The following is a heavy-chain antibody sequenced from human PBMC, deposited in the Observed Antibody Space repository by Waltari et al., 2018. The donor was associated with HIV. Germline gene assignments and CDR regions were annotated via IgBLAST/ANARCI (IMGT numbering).Heavy chain of an antibody. CDR3: ARGGGAAAGTVDY. J-gene: IGHJ4*02. CDR1: GFTFISYW. CDR2: IRPDGNDK. Sequence: EVQLVESGGGLVQPGGSLRLSCAASGFTFISYWMSWVRQAPGKGLEWVANIRPDGNDKYYVDSVKGRFTISRDNVKNSLYLQMNTLRAEDTAVYYCARGGGAAAGTVDYWGQGTLVTVSS. V-gene: IGHV3-7*01. D-gene: IGHD6-13*01.